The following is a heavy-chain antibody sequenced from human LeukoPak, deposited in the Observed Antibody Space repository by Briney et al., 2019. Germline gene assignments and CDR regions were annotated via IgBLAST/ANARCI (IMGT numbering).Heavy chain of an antibody. CDR1: GYSFTSYW. Sequence: GESLKISCKGSGYSFTSYWIGWVRQMPGKGLEWMGIIYPGDSDTRYSPSFQGQVTISADKSISTAYLQWSSLKASDTAMYYCARRNDFWSGYYYFDCWGQGTLVTVSS. J-gene: IGHJ4*02. D-gene: IGHD3-3*01. V-gene: IGHV5-51*01. CDR3: ARRNDFWSGYYYFDC. CDR2: IYPGDSDT.